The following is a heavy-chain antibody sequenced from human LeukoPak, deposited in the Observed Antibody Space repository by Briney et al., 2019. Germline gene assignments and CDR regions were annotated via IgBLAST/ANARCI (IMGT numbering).Heavy chain of an antibody. Sequence: PGGSLRLSCAASGFTFSSYGMSWVRQAPGKGLEWVSAISGSGGSTYYADSVKGRFTISRDNSKNTLYLQMNSLRAEDTAVYYCAKVRATSSLWFGEPLSPWGQGTLVTVSS. J-gene: IGHJ5*02. CDR3: AKVRATSSLWFGEPLSP. V-gene: IGHV3-23*01. D-gene: IGHD3-10*01. CDR1: GFTFSSYG. CDR2: ISGSGGST.